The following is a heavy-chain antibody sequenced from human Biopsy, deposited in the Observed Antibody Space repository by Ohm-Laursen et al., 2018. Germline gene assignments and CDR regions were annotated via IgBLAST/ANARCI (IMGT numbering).Heavy chain of an antibody. CDR3: ARLEWRDTFFDF. CDR2: IYHSGST. Sequence: SDTLSLTCAVSGYSIKSGYYWGWIRQPPGKGLEWIGNIYHSGSTYYNPSLKSRVTISVEKSKNQFSPKLSSVTAADTAVYYCARLEWRDTFFDFWGQGRLVTVSS. J-gene: IGHJ4*02. CDR1: GYSIKSGYY. D-gene: IGHD3-3*01. V-gene: IGHV4-38-2*01.